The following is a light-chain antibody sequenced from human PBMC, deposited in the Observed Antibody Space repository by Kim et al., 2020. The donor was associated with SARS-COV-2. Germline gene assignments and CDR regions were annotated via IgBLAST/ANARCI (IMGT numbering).Light chain of an antibody. Sequence: QSVLTQPPSASGTPGQRVTISCSGGDSNIGSNTVNWYQHHPGTAPKLLIYSNNQRPSGVPDRFSGSKSGTSASLAISGLQSEDEADYYCATWYDSLNGNVVFGGGTQLAVL. V-gene: IGLV1-44*01. CDR1: DSNIGSNT. J-gene: IGLJ2*01. CDR3: ATWYDSLNGNVV. CDR2: SNN.